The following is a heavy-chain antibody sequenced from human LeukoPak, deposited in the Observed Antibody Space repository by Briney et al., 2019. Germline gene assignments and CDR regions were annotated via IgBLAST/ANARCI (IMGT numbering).Heavy chain of an antibody. V-gene: IGHV4-34*01. CDR2: INHSGST. CDR3: ARAGEVRPAFDI. Sequence: ETLSLTCAVYGGSFSGYYWSWIRQPPGKGLEWIGEINHSGSTNYNPSLKSRVTISVDTSKNQFSLKLSSVTAADTAVYYCARAGEVRPAFDIWGQGTMVTVSS. D-gene: IGHD7-27*01. J-gene: IGHJ3*02. CDR1: GGSFSGYY.